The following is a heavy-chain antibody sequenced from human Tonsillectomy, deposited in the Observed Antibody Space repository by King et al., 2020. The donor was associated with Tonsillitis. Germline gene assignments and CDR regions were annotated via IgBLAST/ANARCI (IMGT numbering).Heavy chain of an antibody. CDR1: GGTFNSNA. CDR2: IIPIFHIS. Sequence: GQLVQSGAEVKKPGSSVKVSCKASGGTFNSNAISWVRQAPGQGLEWMGGIIPIFHISNYAPQFQGRVTITADISTSTAYMELSSLRSEDTAVYYCARDLEDYYDSSGSYGGGAFDIWGQGTMVTV. CDR3: ARDLEDYYDSSGSYGGGAFDI. J-gene: IGHJ3*02. D-gene: IGHD3-22*01. V-gene: IGHV1-69*17.